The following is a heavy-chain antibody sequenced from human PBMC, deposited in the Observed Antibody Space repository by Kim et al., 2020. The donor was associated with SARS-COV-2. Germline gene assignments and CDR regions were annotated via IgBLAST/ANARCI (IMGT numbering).Heavy chain of an antibody. CDR3: AKPSTFIGFREFVGIRDTAYYYYYGMDV. CDR2: IIPIFGTA. V-gene: IGHV1-69*13. J-gene: IGHJ6*02. Sequence: SVKVSCKASGGTFSSYAISWVRQAPGQGLEWMGGIIPIFGTANYAQKFQGRVTITADESTSTAYMELSSLRSEDTAVYYCAKPSTFIGFREFVGIRDTAYYYYYGMDVWGQGTTVTVSS. CDR1: GGTFSSYA. D-gene: IGHD3-10*01.